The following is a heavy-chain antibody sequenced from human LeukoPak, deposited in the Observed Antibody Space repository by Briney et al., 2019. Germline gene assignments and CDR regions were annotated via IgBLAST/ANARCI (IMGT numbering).Heavy chain of an antibody. CDR1: GYTFTGYY. J-gene: IGHJ5*02. Sequence: ASVKVSCKASGYTFTGYYMHWVRQAPGQGLEWMGWINPNSGGTNYAQKFQGRVTMTRDTSISTAYIELSRLRSDDTAVYYCARDLVVVPAAIGGWFDPWGQGTLVTVSS. CDR2: INPNSGGT. V-gene: IGHV1-2*02. CDR3: ARDLVVVPAAIGGWFDP. D-gene: IGHD2-2*02.